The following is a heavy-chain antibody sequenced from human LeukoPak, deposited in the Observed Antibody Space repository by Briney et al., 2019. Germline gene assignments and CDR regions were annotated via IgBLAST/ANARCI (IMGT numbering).Heavy chain of an antibody. D-gene: IGHD2-2*03. CDR2: MSAYNGKT. J-gene: IGHJ4*02. CDR3: AKLEDGYCSSTSCYMIY. Sequence: ASVKVSCKASGYSFTSYGFNWVRQAPGQGLEWMGWMSAYNGKTNYAHSLQGRVTVTADTSTSTAYMELRSLRSDDTAVYYCAKLEDGYCSSTSCYMIYWGQGTLVTVSS. V-gene: IGHV1-18*01. CDR1: GYSFTSYG.